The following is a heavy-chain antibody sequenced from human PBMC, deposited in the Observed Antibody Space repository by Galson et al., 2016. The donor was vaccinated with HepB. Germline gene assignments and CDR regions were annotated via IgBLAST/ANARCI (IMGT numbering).Heavy chain of an antibody. Sequence: SLRLSCAVSGFTFRNYVMTWVRQAPGTGLDWVSAITGSGGNTFYEASVKGRFTISRDNSQKMLYLQMNSLRAEDTAVYYCAKRKGYGSGGVIYYYYGMDVWGQGTTVTVSS. J-gene: IGHJ6*02. D-gene: IGHD3-10*01. V-gene: IGHV3-23*01. CDR1: GFTFRNYV. CDR3: AKRKGYGSGGVIYYYYGMDV. CDR2: ITGSGGNT.